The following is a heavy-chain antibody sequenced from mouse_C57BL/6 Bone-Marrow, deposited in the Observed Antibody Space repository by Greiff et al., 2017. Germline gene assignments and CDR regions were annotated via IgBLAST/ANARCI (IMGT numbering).Heavy chain of an antibody. CDR1: GYTFTSYW. Sequence: QVQLQQPGAELVMPGASVKLSCKASGYTFTSYWMHWVKQRPGQGLEWIGEIDPSDSYTNYNQKFKGKSTLTVDKSSSTAYMQLSSLTSEDSAVYYGAREGDGYGEGYAMDYWGQGTSVTVSS. V-gene: IGHV1-69*01. CDR2: IDPSDSYT. D-gene: IGHD2-2*01. CDR3: AREGDGYGEGYAMDY. J-gene: IGHJ4*01.